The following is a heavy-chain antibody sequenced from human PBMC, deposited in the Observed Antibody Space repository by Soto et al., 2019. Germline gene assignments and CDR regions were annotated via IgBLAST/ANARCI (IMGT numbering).Heavy chain of an antibody. Sequence: EVQLVESGGGLVQPGGSLRLSCAASGFTVSSNYMSWVRQAPGKGLEWVSVIYSGGSTYYADSVKGRFTISRDNSKNTRYRQMNSLRAEDTAVYYCARDRRPYGMDVWGQGTTVTVSS. V-gene: IGHV3-66*01. CDR1: GFTVSSNY. J-gene: IGHJ6*02. CDR2: IYSGGST. CDR3: ARDRRPYGMDV.